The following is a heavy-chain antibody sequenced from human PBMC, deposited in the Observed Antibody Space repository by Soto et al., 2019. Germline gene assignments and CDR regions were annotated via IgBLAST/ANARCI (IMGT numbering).Heavy chain of an antibody. D-gene: IGHD6-25*01. V-gene: IGHV3-33*01. J-gene: IGHJ4*02. CDR1: GLTFSSYG. CDR2: IWYDGSNK. CDR3: ARAFSGRLDY. Sequence: QVQLVESGGGVVQPGRSLRLSCAVSGLTFSSYGMHWVRQAPGKGLEWVAVIWYDGSNKDYADTVKGRFTISRDNSKNTLYLQMNSLRAEDTAVYYCARAFSGRLDYWGQGTLVTVSS.